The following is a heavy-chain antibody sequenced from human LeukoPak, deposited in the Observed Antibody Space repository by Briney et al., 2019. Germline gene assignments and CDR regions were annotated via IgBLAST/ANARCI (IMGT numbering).Heavy chain of an antibody. D-gene: IGHD6-13*01. V-gene: IGHV4-59*08. CDR1: GGSISSYY. J-gene: IGHJ4*02. CDR2: MYYSGST. CDR3: ARRFGSWDYFDY. Sequence: SETLSLTCNVSGGSISSYYWSWMRQSPGKGLEWIGYMYYSGSTIYNPSLTSRVSISIDTSKNQFSLTLSSVTAADTAVYYCARRFGSWDYFDYWGQGALVTVSS.